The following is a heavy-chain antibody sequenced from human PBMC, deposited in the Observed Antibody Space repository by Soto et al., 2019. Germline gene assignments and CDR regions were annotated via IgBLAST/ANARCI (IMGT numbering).Heavy chain of an antibody. Sequence: GGSLRLSCAASGFTFSSYAMSWVRQAPGKGLEWVSAISGSGGSTYYADSAKGRFTISRDNSKNTLYLQMNSLRAEDTAVYYCAKDFGGWYSSSSDYWGQGTLVTVSS. CDR2: ISGSGGST. J-gene: IGHJ4*02. D-gene: IGHD6-6*01. CDR3: AKDFGGWYSSSSDY. V-gene: IGHV3-23*01. CDR1: GFTFSSYA.